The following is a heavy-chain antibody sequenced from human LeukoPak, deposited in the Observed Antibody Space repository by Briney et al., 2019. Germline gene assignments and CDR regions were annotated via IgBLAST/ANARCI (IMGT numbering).Heavy chain of an antibody. CDR3: ASGGRPAPGGLNLTPFDY. CDR2: INPNSGGT. Sequence: ASVKVSCKASGYTFTDYYMHWVRQAPGQGLEWMGRINPNSGGTNYAQKFQGRVTMTRDTSISTAYMELSRLRSDDTAVYYCASGGRPAPGGLNLTPFDYWGQGTLVTVSS. CDR1: GYTFTDYY. J-gene: IGHJ4*02. V-gene: IGHV1-2*06. D-gene: IGHD3-16*01.